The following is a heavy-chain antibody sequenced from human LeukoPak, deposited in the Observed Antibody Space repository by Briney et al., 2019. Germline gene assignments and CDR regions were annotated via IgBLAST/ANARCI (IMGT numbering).Heavy chain of an antibody. D-gene: IGHD4-23*01. V-gene: IGHV3-74*01. Sequence: GGSLRLSCAASGFTFSNYWMHWVRQVPGKGLVWVSRINVDGSVKSYADSVKGRFTISRDNAKNTVSLQMNSLRAEDTAVYYCVRDLILVDTPGNDFDYWGQGALVTVSS. CDR1: GFTFSNYW. CDR3: VRDLILVDTPGNDFDY. CDR2: INVDGSVK. J-gene: IGHJ4*02.